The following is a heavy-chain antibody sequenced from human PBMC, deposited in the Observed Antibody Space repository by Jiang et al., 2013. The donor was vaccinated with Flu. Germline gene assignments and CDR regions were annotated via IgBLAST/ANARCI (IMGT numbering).Heavy chain of an antibody. CDR2: ISSSSSTI. Sequence: VQLVESGGGLVQPGGSLRLSCAASGFTFSSYSMNWVRQAPGKGLEWVSYISSSSSTIYYADSVKGRFTISRDNAKNSLYLQMNSLRAEDTAVYYCAILRGNWGVDYWGQGTLVTVSS. CDR3: AILRGNWGVDY. D-gene: IGHD7-27*01. CDR1: GFTFSSYS. V-gene: IGHV3-48*01. J-gene: IGHJ4*02.